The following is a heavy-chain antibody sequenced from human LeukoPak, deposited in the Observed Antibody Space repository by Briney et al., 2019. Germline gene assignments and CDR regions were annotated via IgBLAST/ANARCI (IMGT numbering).Heavy chain of an antibody. CDR3: ASKGYDSSGYYGDY. CDR2: ISSSGSTI. V-gene: IGHV3-48*03. Sequence: PGGSLRLSCAASGFTFSSYEMNWIRHAPGMGLEWVSYISSSGSTIYYADSVKGRFTISRDNAKNSLYLQMNSLRAEDTAVYYCASKGYDSSGYYGDYWGQGTLVTVST. CDR1: GFTFSSYE. J-gene: IGHJ4*02. D-gene: IGHD3-22*01.